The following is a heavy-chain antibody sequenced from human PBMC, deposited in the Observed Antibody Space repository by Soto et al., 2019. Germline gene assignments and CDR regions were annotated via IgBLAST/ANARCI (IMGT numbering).Heavy chain of an antibody. D-gene: IGHD5-18*01. CDR1: GYTFTSYG. CDR3: AREPADTAMVIYYYYYGMDV. CDR2: ISAYSGNT. J-gene: IGHJ6*02. V-gene: IGHV1-18*01. Sequence: ASVKVSCKASGYTFTSYGISWVRQAPGQGLEWMGWISAYSGNTNYAQKLQGRVTMTTDTSTSTAYMELRSLRSDDTAVYYCAREPADTAMVIYYYYYGMDVWGQGTTVTVSS.